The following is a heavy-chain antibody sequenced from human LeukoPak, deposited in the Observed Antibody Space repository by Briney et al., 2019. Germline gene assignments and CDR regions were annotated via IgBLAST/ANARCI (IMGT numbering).Heavy chain of an antibody. Sequence: SETLSLTCTVSGYSISSGYYWGWIRQPPGKGLEWIGSIYHSGSTYYNPSLKSRVTISVDTSKNQFSLKLSSVTAADTAVYYCAMTNYYYYMDVWGKGTTITVS. CDR1: GYSISSGYY. V-gene: IGHV4-38-2*02. D-gene: IGHD4-11*01. CDR2: IYHSGST. J-gene: IGHJ6*03. CDR3: AMTNYYYYMDV.